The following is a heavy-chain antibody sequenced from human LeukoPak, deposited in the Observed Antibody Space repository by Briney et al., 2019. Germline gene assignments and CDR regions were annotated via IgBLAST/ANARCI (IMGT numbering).Heavy chain of an antibody. CDR1: GYTFTGYY. Sequence: VASVKVSCKASGYTFTGYYMHWVRQAPGQGLEWMGWINPNSGGTNYAQKFQGRVTMTRDTSISTAYMELGRLRSDDTAVYYCARDDGSSAYGMDVWGQGTTVTVSS. J-gene: IGHJ6*02. CDR2: INPNSGGT. V-gene: IGHV1-2*02. CDR3: ARDDGSSAYGMDV. D-gene: IGHD6-6*01.